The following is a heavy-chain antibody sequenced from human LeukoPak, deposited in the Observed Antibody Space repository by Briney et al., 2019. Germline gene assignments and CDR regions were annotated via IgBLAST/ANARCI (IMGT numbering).Heavy chain of an antibody. V-gene: IGHV3-23*01. J-gene: IGHJ4*02. CDR3: AKAGIGVVGYFDY. CDR2: VSGGGIGT. Sequence: GGSLRLSCADSGLTFSIYAMSWVRQAPGKGLEWVAGVSGGGIGTYYADSVKGRFTISRDNSKNTLYLQMNSLRDEDTALYYCAKAGIGVVGYFDYWGQGTLVTVSS. CDR1: GLTFSIYA. D-gene: IGHD6-19*01.